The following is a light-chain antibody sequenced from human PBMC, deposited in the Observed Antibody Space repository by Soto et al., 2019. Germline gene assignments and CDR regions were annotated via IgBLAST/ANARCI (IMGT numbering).Light chain of an antibody. CDR1: QSVSSSY. J-gene: IGKJ1*01. CDR3: QQYGSSPLT. CDR2: GAS. V-gene: IGKV3-20*01. Sequence: EIVLTQSLGILSMSTGERATLSCRASQSVSSSYLAWYQQKPGQAPRLLFYGASSRATGIPDRFSGRGSETDFTLTISGLEPEDFAVYYCQQYGSSPLTFGQGTSVDIK.